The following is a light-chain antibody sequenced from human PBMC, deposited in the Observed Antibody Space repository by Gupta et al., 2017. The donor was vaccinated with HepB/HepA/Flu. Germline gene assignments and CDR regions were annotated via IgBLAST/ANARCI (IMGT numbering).Light chain of an antibody. CDR1: QDIVKF. V-gene: IGKV1-27*01. J-gene: IGKJ1*01. Sequence: ASVGDRVTITCRASQDIVKFLGWYQQKPGKIPRLLIYTLSTLESVVPSRFSGSGSGTDFTLTISSLQPEDVATYYCQKYDSARTFGQGTNVEIK. CDR2: TLS. CDR3: QKYDSART.